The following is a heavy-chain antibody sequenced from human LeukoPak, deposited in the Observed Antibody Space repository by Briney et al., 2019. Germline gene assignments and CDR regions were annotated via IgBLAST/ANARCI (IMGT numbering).Heavy chain of an antibody. CDR3: PRDSQWLVSSGHYYYYMDV. CDR2: ISSDGTNK. D-gene: IGHD6-19*01. Sequence: GRSLRLSCAASGFTFSSYAMHWVRQAPGKGLEWVAVISSDGTNKYYADSVKGRFTISRDNSKNTLYLQMNSLRPEDTAVYYCPRDSQWLVSSGHYYYYMDVWGKGTTVTVSS. CDR1: GFTFSSYA. V-gene: IGHV3-30*04. J-gene: IGHJ6*03.